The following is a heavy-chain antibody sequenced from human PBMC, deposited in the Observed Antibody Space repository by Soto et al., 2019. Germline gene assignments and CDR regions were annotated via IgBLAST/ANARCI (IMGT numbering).Heavy chain of an antibody. CDR1: GFTFSSYD. D-gene: IGHD4-17*01. Sequence: EVQLVESGGGLVQPGGSLRLSCVASGFTFSSYDMHWVRQTTGKRLEWVSAIGTAGDTYYPGFVKGRFTISRQNGNNSLYLQMNSLRAEDTAVYYCVRESTTWVFDFWGQGTLVTVSS. CDR3: VRESTTWVFDF. CDR2: IGTAGDT. J-gene: IGHJ4*02. V-gene: IGHV3-13*01.